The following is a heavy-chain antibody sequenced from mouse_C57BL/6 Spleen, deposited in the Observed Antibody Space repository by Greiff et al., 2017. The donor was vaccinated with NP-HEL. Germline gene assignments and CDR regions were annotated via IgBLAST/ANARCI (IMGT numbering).Heavy chain of an antibody. CDR3: ARNWDRAMDY. V-gene: IGHV8-12*01. CDR2: IYWDDDK. J-gene: IGHJ4*01. Sequence: QVTLKESGPGILQSSQTLSLTCSFSGFSLSTSGMGVSWIRQPSGKGLEWLAHIYWDDDKRYNPFLKSRLTISKDTSRNQVFLKITSVDTADTATYYCARNWDRAMDYWGQGTSVTVSS. D-gene: IGHD4-1*01. CDR1: GFSLSTSGMG.